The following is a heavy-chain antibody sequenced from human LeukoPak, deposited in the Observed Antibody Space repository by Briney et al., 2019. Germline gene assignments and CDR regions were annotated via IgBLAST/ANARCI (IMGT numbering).Heavy chain of an antibody. CDR3: ARRAGAYSHPYDY. V-gene: IGHV3-21*04. CDR1: GFTFSSYS. D-gene: IGHD4/OR15-4a*01. CDR2: ISSSSSYI. J-gene: IGHJ4*02. Sequence: GGSLRLSCAASGFTFSSYSMNWVRQAPGKGLEWVSSISSSSSYIYYADSVKGRFTISRDNSKNALYLQMNSLRAEDTAVYYCARRAGAYSHPYDYWGQGTLVTVSS.